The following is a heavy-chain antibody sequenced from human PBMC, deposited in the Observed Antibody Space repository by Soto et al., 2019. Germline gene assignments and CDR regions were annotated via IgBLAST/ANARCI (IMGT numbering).Heavy chain of an antibody. V-gene: IGHV4-30-4*01. CDR1: GGSISSGDYY. CDR3: ARDGGDGYNSDY. J-gene: IGHJ4*02. CDR2: IYYSGST. D-gene: IGHD1-1*01. Sequence: PSETLSLTCTVSGGSISSGDYYWSWIRRPPGKGLEWIGYIYYSGSTYYNPSLKSRVTISVDTSKNQFSLKLSSVTAADTAVYYCARDGGDGYNSDYWGQGTLVTVSS.